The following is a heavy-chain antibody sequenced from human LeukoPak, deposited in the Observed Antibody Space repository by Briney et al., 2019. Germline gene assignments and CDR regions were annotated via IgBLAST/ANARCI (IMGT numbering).Heavy chain of an antibody. Sequence: ASVKVSCKVSGYTLTELSMHWVRQAPGKGLEWMGGFDPEDGETIYAQKFQGRVTMTEDTSTDTAYMELSSLRSEDTAVYYCAPGRGYDFWSDLDYWGQGTLVTVSS. J-gene: IGHJ4*02. V-gene: IGHV1-24*01. CDR2: FDPEDGET. CDR1: GYTLTELS. CDR3: APGRGYDFWSDLDY. D-gene: IGHD3-3*01.